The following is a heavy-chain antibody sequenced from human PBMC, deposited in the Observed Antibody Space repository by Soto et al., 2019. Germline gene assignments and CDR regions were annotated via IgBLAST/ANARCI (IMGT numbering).Heavy chain of an antibody. J-gene: IGHJ4*02. Sequence: SETLSLTCTVSGGSITDSSYYWGWIRQPPGKGLEWIGSIHYSGNTYYNPSLKSRITISVDTSKKQISLNLNSVTAADTAVYYGARLWSGVRPPDYCGKGILVTVDS. CDR2: IHYSGNT. CDR1: GGSITDSSYY. V-gene: IGHV4-39*01. D-gene: IGHD3-10*01. CDR3: ARLWSGVRPPDY.